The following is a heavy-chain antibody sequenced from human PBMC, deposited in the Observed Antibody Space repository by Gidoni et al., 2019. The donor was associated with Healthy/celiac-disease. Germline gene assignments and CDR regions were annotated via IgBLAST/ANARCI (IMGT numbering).Heavy chain of an antibody. CDR3: AKDTQYSSSWLDY. V-gene: IGHV3-9*01. CDR2: ISWNSGSI. Sequence: EVQLVESGGGLVQPGRSLRRSCAASGFPFDDYALHWVRQAPGKGLEWVSGISWNSGSIGYADSVKGRFTISRDNAKNSLYLQMNSLRAEDTALYYCAKDTQYSSSWLDYWGQGTLVTVSS. CDR1: GFPFDDYA. J-gene: IGHJ4*02. D-gene: IGHD6-13*01.